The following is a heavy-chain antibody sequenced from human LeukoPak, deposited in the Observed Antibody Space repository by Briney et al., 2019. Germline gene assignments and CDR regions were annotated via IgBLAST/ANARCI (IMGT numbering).Heavy chain of an antibody. CDR2: ISWDGGST. Sequence: GGSLRLSCAASGFTFDDYAMHWVRQAPGKGLEWVSLISWDGGSTYYADSVKSRFTISRDNSKNSLYLQMSSLRTEDTALYYCARGRTFYNPDSSSSVWYFDLWGRGTLVTVSS. CDR3: ARGRTFYNPDSSSSVWYFDL. J-gene: IGHJ2*01. D-gene: IGHD6-6*01. CDR1: GFTFDDYA. V-gene: IGHV3-43D*04.